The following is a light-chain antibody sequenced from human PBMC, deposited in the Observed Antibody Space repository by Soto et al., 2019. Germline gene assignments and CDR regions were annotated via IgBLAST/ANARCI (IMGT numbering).Light chain of an antibody. CDR2: GAS. Sequence: EIVMTQSPATLSVSAGERVTLSCRASQSVSSNLAWYQQKPGQAPRLLIYGASTRAPGIPARFSGSGSGTDFPLTISSLQSEDFAVYYCQQYNNWSPLTFGGGTKVEIK. CDR1: QSVSSN. CDR3: QQYNNWSPLT. V-gene: IGKV3D-15*01. J-gene: IGKJ4*01.